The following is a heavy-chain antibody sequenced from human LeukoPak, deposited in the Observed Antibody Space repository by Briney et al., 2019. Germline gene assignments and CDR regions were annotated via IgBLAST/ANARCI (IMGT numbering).Heavy chain of an antibody. CDR2: IYSGGST. J-gene: IGHJ3*02. V-gene: IGHV3-53*01. CDR3: ARSSSSIAFDI. Sequence: GGSLRLSCAASGFTVSSNYMSWVRQAPGKGLEWVSVIYSGGSTYYADSVKGRFTISRDNSKNTLYLQMNSLRAEDTAVYYCARSSSSIAFDIWGQGTMVTVSS. D-gene: IGHD6-6*01. CDR1: GFTVSSNY.